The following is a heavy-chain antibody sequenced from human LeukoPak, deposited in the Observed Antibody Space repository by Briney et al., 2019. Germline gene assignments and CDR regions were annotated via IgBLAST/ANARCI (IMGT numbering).Heavy chain of an antibody. V-gene: IGHV3-23*01. CDR1: GFTFSTYS. CDR3: ANQYYYDSSGCHFSYYFDY. Sequence: GGSLRLSCAASGFTFSTYSMTWVRQAPGKGLEWVSTISGSGGSTYYADSVKGRFTISRDNSKNTLYLQMNSLRAEDTAVYYCANQYYYDSSGCHFSYYFDYWGQGTLVTVSS. CDR2: ISGSGGST. J-gene: IGHJ4*02. D-gene: IGHD3-22*01.